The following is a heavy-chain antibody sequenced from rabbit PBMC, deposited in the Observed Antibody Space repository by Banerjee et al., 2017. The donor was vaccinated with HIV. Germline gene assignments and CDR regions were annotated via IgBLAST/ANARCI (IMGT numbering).Heavy chain of an antibody. CDR2: IDTNDGDT. CDR3: ARNYVNAFDP. V-gene: IGHV1S45*01. J-gene: IGHJ2*01. CDR1: GFSFSSNW. Sequence: LEESGGGLVKPGGSLTLTCTVSGFSFSSNWICWVRQAPGKGLEWIACIDTNDGDTDYANWPKGRFTISKTSSTTVTLQMTSLTAADTATYFCARNYVNAFDPWCPGTLVTVS. D-gene: IGHD1-1*01.